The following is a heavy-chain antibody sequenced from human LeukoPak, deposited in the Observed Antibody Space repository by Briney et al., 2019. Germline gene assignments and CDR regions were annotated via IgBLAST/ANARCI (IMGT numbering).Heavy chain of an antibody. CDR2: INPSGGST. D-gene: IGHD6-19*01. V-gene: IGHV1-46*03. CDR3: ARVRGYSSGWPSDAFDI. J-gene: IGHJ3*02. CDR1: GYTFTSYY. Sequence: GASVKVSCKASGYTFTSYYMHWVRQAPGQGLEWMGIINPSGGSTSYAQKFQSRVTMTRDTSTSTVYMELSSLRSEDTAVYYCARVRGYSSGWPSDAFDIWGQGTMVTVSS.